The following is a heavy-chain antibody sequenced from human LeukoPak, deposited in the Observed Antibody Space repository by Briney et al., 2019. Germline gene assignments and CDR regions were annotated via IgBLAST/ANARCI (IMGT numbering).Heavy chain of an antibody. D-gene: IGHD6-19*01. CDR2: INHSGST. CDR1: GGSFSGYY. Sequence: PSETLSLTCAVYGGSFSGYYWSWIRQPPGKGLEWIGEINHSGSTNYNPSLKSRVTISVDTSKNQFSLKLSSVTAADTAVYYCARAENWYSSGPRYFDYWGQGTLVTVSS. J-gene: IGHJ4*02. CDR3: ARAENWYSSGPRYFDY. V-gene: IGHV4-34*01.